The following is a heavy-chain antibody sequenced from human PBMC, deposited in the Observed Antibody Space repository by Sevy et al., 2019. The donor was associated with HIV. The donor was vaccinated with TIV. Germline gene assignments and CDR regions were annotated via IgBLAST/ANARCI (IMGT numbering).Heavy chain of an antibody. CDR1: GFTFGDDA. CDR2: IRSKAYGGTT. J-gene: IGHJ6*02. D-gene: IGHD3-9*01. Sequence: GGSLRLSCTASGFTFGDDAMSWFRQAPGKGLEWVGFIRSKAYGGTTEYAASVKGRFTISRDDSKSIAYLQMNSLKTEDTAVYYCTRDRYFDWLPPGGMDVWGQGTTVTVSS. V-gene: IGHV3-49*03. CDR3: TRDRYFDWLPPGGMDV.